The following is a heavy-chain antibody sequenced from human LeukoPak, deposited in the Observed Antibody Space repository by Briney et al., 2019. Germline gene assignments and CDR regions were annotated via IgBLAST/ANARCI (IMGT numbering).Heavy chain of an antibody. Sequence: GGSLRLSCAASGFTFSGYWMSWVRQAPGKGLEWVAIIKPDGSDKHYVDSVKGRFTISRDNSKNALYLQMSSLRAEDTAVYYGVTETNWGFGSWGPGTLVTVSS. V-gene: IGHV3-7*05. CDR2: IKPDGSDK. D-gene: IGHD7-27*01. CDR1: GFTFSGYW. J-gene: IGHJ5*01. CDR3: VTETNWGFGS.